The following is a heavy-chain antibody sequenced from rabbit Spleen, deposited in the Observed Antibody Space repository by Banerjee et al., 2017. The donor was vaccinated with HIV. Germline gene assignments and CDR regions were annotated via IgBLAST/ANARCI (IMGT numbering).Heavy chain of an antibody. D-gene: IGHD1-1*01. CDR3: ARDTSSSFSSYGMDL. V-gene: IGHV1S45*01. CDR1: GVSFSISSY. Sequence: QQQLEESGGDLVKPEGSLTLTCTASGVSFSISSYMCWVRQAPGKGLEWIACIDSGSSGFTYYATWAKGRFTCSKTSSTTVTLQMTRLTAADTATYFCARDTSSSFSSYGMDLWGPGTLVTVS. J-gene: IGHJ6*01. CDR2: IDSGSSGFT.